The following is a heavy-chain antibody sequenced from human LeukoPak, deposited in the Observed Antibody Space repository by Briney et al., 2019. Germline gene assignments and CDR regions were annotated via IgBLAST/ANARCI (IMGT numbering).Heavy chain of an antibody. V-gene: IGHV3-21*01. CDR1: GFTFSCYS. CDR2: ISSSSSYI. D-gene: IGHD3-3*01. CDR3: AREQSGPYYYGMDV. J-gene: IGHJ6*02. Sequence: PGGSLRLSCAASGFTFSCYSMNWVRQAPGKGLEWVSSISSSSSYIYYADSVKGRFTISRDNAKNSLYLQMNSLRAEDTAVYYCAREQSGPYYYGMDVWGQGTTVTVSS.